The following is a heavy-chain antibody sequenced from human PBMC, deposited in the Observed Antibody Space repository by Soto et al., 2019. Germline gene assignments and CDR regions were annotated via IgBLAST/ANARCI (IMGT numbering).Heavy chain of an antibody. CDR2: IYYNGNT. V-gene: IGHV4-59*01. D-gene: IGHD5-12*01. CDR3: AREGNLGRWLQPLDF. CDR1: GFSISGYY. J-gene: IGHJ4*02. Sequence: SETLSLTSTFSGFSISGYYWSWIRQPPGKGLEWIAYIYYNGNTKYNPSLKSRVTMSVDTSKNQFSLKLISVTAADTAKYFCAREGNLGRWLQPLDFWGQGTLVTVSS.